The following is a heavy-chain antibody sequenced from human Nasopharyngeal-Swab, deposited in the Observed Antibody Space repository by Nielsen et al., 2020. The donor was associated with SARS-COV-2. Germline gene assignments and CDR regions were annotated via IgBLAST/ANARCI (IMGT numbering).Heavy chain of an antibody. J-gene: IGHJ5*02. CDR3: ATGGTVTKGRYNWFDP. V-gene: IGHV3-48*03. CDR1: GFTFSSYE. CDR2: ISSSGSTI. Sequence: GGSLRLSCAASGFTFSSYEMNWVRQAPGKGLEWVSYISSSGSTIYYADSVKGRFTISRDNAKNSLYLQMNSLRAEDTAVYYCATGGTVTKGRYNWFDPWGQGTLVTVSS. D-gene: IGHD4-17*01.